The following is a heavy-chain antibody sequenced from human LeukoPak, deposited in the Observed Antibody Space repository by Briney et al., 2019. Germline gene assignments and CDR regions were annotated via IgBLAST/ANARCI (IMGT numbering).Heavy chain of an antibody. CDR3: AKDLSSSWYNFDY. CDR2: ISGSGGST. CDR1: GFTFSSYA. J-gene: IGHJ4*02. Sequence: GGSLRLSCAASGFTFSSYAMSWVRQAPGEGLEWVSAISGSGGSTYYADSVKGRFTISRDNSKNTLYLQMNSLRAEDTAVYYCAKDLSSSWYNFDYWGQGTLVTVSS. V-gene: IGHV3-23*01. D-gene: IGHD6-13*01.